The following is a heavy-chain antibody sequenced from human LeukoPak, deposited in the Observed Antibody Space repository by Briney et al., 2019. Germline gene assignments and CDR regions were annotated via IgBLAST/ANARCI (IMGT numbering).Heavy chain of an antibody. Sequence: ASVKVSCKASGYTFTGYYMHWVRQAPGQGLEWMGWINPNSGGTNYAQKFQGRVAMTRDTSISTAYMELSRLRSDDTAVYYCARDLGGYNPSYYYYYYMDVWGKGTTVTVSS. J-gene: IGHJ6*03. D-gene: IGHD5-24*01. CDR1: GYTFTGYY. CDR3: ARDLGGYNPSYYYYYYMDV. CDR2: INPNSGGT. V-gene: IGHV1-2*02.